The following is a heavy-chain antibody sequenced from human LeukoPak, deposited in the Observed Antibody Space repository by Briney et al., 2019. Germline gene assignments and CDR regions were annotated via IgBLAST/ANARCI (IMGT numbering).Heavy chain of an antibody. CDR1: GSSFTSYW. D-gene: IGHD3-22*01. J-gene: IGHJ3*02. CDR2: IYPGDSDT. Sequence: GESLQISCQGSGSSFTSYWIGCVRQVPGKGLEWMGIIYPGDSDTNYSPSFQGQVTISADKSITTSYLQWSSLKASDTAMYYCARRRKSRYYYDSSGYPDAFDIWGQGTMVTVSS. V-gene: IGHV5-51*01. CDR3: ARRRKSRYYYDSSGYPDAFDI.